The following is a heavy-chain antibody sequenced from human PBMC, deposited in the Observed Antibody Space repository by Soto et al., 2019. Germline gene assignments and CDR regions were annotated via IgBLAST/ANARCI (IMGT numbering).Heavy chain of an antibody. V-gene: IGHV3-7*03. CDR2: IKQDGSEK. Sequence: PGGSLRLSCAASGFTFSSYWMSWVRQAPGKGLEWVANIKQDGSEKYYVDSVKGRFTISRDNAKNSLYLQMNSLRAEDTAVYYCARAPYDSSGYYLGCWGQGTLVTVSS. CDR3: ARAPYDSSGYYLGC. J-gene: IGHJ4*02. CDR1: GFTFSSYW. D-gene: IGHD3-22*01.